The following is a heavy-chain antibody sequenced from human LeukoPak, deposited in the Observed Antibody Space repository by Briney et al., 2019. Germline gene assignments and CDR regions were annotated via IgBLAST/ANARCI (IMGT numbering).Heavy chain of an antibody. CDR2: ISYDGSNK. V-gene: IGHV3-30-3*01. Sequence: GGSLRLSCAASGFTFSSYAMHWVRQAPGKGLEGVAVISYDGSNKYYADSVKGRFTISRDNSKNTLYLQMNSLRAEDTAVYYCAKEHYYDPGSGYFDYWGQGTLVTVSS. CDR1: GFTFSSYA. D-gene: IGHD3-22*01. CDR3: AKEHYYDPGSGYFDY. J-gene: IGHJ4*02.